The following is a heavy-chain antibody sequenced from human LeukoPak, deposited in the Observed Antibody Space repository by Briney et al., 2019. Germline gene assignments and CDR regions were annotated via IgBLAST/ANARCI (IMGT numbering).Heavy chain of an antibody. CDR2: IYYSGST. CDR3: ARARLGYCSSTSCYRYGMDV. V-gene: IGHV4-30-4*01. Sequence: SQTLSLTCTVSGVSISSGDYYWRWVRQPPGKGLEWIGYIYYSGSTYYNPSLKSRVTISVDTSKNQFSLKLSSVTAADTAVYYCARARLGYCSSTSCYRYGMDVWGQGTTVTVSS. D-gene: IGHD2-2*01. J-gene: IGHJ6*02. CDR1: GVSISSGDYY.